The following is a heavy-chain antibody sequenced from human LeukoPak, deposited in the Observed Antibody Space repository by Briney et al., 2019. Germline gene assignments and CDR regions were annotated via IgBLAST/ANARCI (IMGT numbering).Heavy chain of an antibody. Sequence: GGSLRLSCAASGFTVSSNYMSWVRQAPGKGLEWVSVIYSGGSTYYADSVKGRFTISRDNSKNTLYLQMNSLRSDDTAVYYCARETSDYDILTGYYYYMDVWGKGTTVTISS. V-gene: IGHV3-53*05. CDR2: IYSGGST. J-gene: IGHJ6*03. CDR1: GFTVSSNY. D-gene: IGHD3-9*01. CDR3: ARETSDYDILTGYYYYMDV.